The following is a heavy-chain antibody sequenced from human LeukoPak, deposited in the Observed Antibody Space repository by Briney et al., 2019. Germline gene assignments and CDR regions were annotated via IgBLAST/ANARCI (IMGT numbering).Heavy chain of an antibody. CDR2: ISGSGGST. CDR3: ARESHSGDYA. CDR1: GFTFSSYA. V-gene: IGHV3-23*01. Sequence: GGSLRLSCAASGFTFSSYAMSWVRQAPGKGLEWVSAISGSGGSTYYADSVKGRFTISRDNAKNSLYLQMNSLRAEDTAVYYCARESHSGDYAWGQGTLVTVSS. D-gene: IGHD4-17*01. J-gene: IGHJ5*02.